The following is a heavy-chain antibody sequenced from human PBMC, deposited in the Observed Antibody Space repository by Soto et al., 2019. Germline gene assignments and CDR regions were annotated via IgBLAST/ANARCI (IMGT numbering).Heavy chain of an antibody. CDR2: IIGNGDTA. CDR3: AKDYDYGDSLPFDY. D-gene: IGHD4-17*01. J-gene: IGHJ4*02. Sequence: EVQLLEAGGGLVQPGGSLRLSCAASGFSFRNYGMSWVRQAPGKGLEWLSAIIGNGDTAYYADSVRGRFTISRDNSKNTLYLQLNDLGAEDTARYYCAKDYDYGDSLPFDYWGQGTLVTVSS. V-gene: IGHV3-23*01. CDR1: GFSFRNYG.